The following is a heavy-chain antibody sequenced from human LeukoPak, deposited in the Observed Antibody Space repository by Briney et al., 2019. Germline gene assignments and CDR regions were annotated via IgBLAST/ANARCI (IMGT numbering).Heavy chain of an antibody. J-gene: IGHJ4*02. CDR1: GFPFSYYA. D-gene: IGHD3-22*01. Sequence: GGSLRLSCAASGFPFSYYAMHWVRQAPGKGLEWVAVIWYDGSNKYYADSVKGRFTISRDNSKNTLYLQMNSLRAEDTAVYYCAREEDYYDSSGYYYQWFDYWGQGTLVTVSS. V-gene: IGHV3-33*08. CDR3: AREEDYYDSSGYYYQWFDY. CDR2: IWYDGSNK.